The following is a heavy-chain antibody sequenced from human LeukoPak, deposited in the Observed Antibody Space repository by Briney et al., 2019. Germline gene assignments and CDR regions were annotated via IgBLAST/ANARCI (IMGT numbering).Heavy chain of an antibody. J-gene: IGHJ4*02. D-gene: IGHD6-19*01. V-gene: IGHV3-74*01. CDR3: AKDLSYTSGSSDY. CDR2: INSDGSST. CDR1: GFTFSSYW. Sequence: GGSLRLSCAASGFTFSSYWMHWVRQAPGKGLVWVSRINSDGSSTSYADSVKGRFIISRDNSKNTLSLQLRSLRAEDTAVYYCAKDLSYTSGSSDYWGQGTLVTVSS.